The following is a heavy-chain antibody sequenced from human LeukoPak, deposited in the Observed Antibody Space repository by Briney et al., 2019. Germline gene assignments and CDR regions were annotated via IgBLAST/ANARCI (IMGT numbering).Heavy chain of an antibody. Sequence: ASVKVSCKASGYTFTGYYMHWVRQAPGQGLEWMGWINPNSGGTNYAQKFQGWVTMTRDTSISTAYMELSRLRSDDTAVYYCARAYDSSGYYLGNWGQGTLVTVSS. CDR3: ARAYDSSGYYLGN. D-gene: IGHD3-22*01. V-gene: IGHV1-2*04. CDR1: GYTFTGYY. CDR2: INPNSGGT. J-gene: IGHJ4*02.